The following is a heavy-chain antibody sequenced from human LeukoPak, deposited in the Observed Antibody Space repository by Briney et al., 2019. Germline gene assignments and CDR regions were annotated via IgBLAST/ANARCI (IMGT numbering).Heavy chain of an antibody. Sequence: GGSLRLSCAASGFTFSSYGMHWVRQAPGKGLEGVAVISYDGSNKYYADSVKGRFTTSRDNSKNTLYLQMNSLRAEDTAVYYCAKGPKYYGSGSYYIGYWGQGTLVTVSS. CDR1: GFTFSSYG. CDR3: AKGPKYYGSGSYYIGY. CDR2: ISYDGSNK. D-gene: IGHD3-10*01. V-gene: IGHV3-30*18. J-gene: IGHJ4*02.